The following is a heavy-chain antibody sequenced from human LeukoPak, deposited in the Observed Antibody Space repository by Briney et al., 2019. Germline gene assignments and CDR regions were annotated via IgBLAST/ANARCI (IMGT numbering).Heavy chain of an antibody. Sequence: GGSLRLSCAASGFTFSNYGMHWVRQAPGKGLEWVAVISYDASYKNYADSVKGRFTISRDNSKNTVYLQMNSLRAEDTAVYYCARPRTAWSSHWYFEVWGRGTLVTVSS. CDR1: GFTFSNYG. V-gene: IGHV3-30*03. CDR2: ISYDASYK. CDR3: ARPRTAWSSHWYFEV. J-gene: IGHJ2*01. D-gene: IGHD1-1*01.